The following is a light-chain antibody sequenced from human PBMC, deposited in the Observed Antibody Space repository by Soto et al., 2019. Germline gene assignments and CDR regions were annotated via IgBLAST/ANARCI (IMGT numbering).Light chain of an antibody. CDR3: QQYNRFPST. J-gene: IGKJ3*01. Sequence: DIQLTQSPSTLSASVGDRVTITCRASQSLSRWLAWYQQKPGKAPKLLVYDGSTLESGVPSRFSGSGSGTEFTLPISSLQPDDLATYFCQQYNRFPSTFGPGTKVEIE. CDR2: DGS. V-gene: IGKV1-5*01. CDR1: QSLSRW.